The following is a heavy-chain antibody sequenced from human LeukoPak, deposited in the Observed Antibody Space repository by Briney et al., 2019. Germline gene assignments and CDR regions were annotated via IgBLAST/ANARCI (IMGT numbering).Heavy chain of an antibody. V-gene: IGHV3-23*01. Sequence: GGSLRLSCAASGFTFSSYPMTWVRQAPGKGLEWVSAISGSGGSTYYADSVKGRFTISRDNSQNTLYLQMNSLRAEDTAVYYCAKDPAVGGTAEYFQHWGQGTLVTVSS. CDR3: AKDPAVGGTAEYFQH. J-gene: IGHJ1*01. CDR2: ISGSGGST. D-gene: IGHD1-26*01. CDR1: GFTFSSYP.